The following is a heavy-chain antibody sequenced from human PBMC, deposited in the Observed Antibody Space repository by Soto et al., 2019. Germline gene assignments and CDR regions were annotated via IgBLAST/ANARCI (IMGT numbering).Heavy chain of an antibody. CDR1: GYTFTGYY. CDR2: INPNSGGT. J-gene: IGHJ6*02. Sequence: ASVKVSFKASGYTFTGYYMHWLRQAPGQGLEWMGWINPNSGGTNYAQKFQGWVTMTRDTSISTAYMELSRLRSDDTAVYYCARSLYYYGMDVWGQGTTVTVSS. V-gene: IGHV1-2*04. CDR3: ARSLYYYGMDV.